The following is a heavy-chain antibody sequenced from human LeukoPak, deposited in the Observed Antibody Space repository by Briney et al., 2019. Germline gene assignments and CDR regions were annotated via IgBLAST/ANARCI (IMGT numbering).Heavy chain of an antibody. D-gene: IGHD2-15*01. J-gene: IGHJ5*02. CDR3: ARKLPVNWFDP. V-gene: IGHV5-51*01. Sequence: GESLKISCKGSGYSFSSYWIGWVRQMPGKGLEWMGIIYPDDSDTRYSPSFQGQVTISADKSISTAYLQWNSLKASDTAMYYCARKLPVNWFDPWGQGTLVTVSS. CDR2: IYPDDSDT. CDR1: GYSFSSYW.